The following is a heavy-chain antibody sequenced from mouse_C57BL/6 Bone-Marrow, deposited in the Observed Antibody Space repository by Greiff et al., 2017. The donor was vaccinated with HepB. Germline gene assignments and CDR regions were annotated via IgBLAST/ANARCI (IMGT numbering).Heavy chain of an antibody. CDR3: ARAKVPRFAD. V-gene: IGHV5-9*01. CDR1: GFTFSSYT. Sequence: EVQLVESGGGLVKPGGSLTLSCAASGFTFSSYTMSWVRQTPEKRLEWVATISGGGGNTYYPDSVKGRFTISRDNAKNTLYLPMSRLRSEDTALYYGARAKVPRFADWGQGTLGTVSA. J-gene: IGHJ3*01. CDR2: ISGGGGNT.